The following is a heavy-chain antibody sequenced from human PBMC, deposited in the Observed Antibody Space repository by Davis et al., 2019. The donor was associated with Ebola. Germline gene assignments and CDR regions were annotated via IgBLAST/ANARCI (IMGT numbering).Heavy chain of an antibody. D-gene: IGHD3-16*01. J-gene: IGHJ4*02. CDR3: AKQGGQGDLDY. CDR2: IWHDGSNK. V-gene: IGHV3-33*06. Sequence: PGGSLRLSCVASGFTFSDYGMHWVRQAPGKGLEWVSVIWHDGSNKYYTDFVKGRFTISRDNSKNTLYLQMNSLRVEDTAIYYCAKQGGQGDLDYWGQGTLVTVSS. CDR1: GFTFSDYG.